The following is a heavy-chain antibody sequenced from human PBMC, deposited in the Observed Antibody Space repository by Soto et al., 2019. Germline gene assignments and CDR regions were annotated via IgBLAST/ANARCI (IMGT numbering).Heavy chain of an antibody. CDR1: GFIFSSYG. D-gene: IGHD6-25*01. CDR3: AKEVSQRVSTWYDS. J-gene: IGHJ5*01. Sequence: QGQLVESGGGVVQPGRSLRLSCAASGFIFSSYGMQWVRQAPGKGLEWVAVIAHNGRLEYYADSVKGRFTISRDNSKNTLYLQMNSLRVEDTAMYYCAKEVSQRVSTWYDSWGQGILVTVSS. V-gene: IGHV3-30*18. CDR2: IAHNGRLE.